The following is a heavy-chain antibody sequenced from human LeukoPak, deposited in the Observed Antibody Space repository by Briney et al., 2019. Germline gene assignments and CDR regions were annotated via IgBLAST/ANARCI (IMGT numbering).Heavy chain of an antibody. CDR1: GYALTELS. CDR3: ATKVTAILASRRYYFDY. Sequence: ASVKVSCMVSGYALTELSMHWVRRAPGKGLEWMGGFDPEDGETIYAQKFQGRVTMTEDTSTDTAYMELSSLRSEDTAVYYCATKVTAILASRRYYFDYWGQGSLVTVSS. D-gene: IGHD2-21*02. CDR2: FDPEDGET. J-gene: IGHJ4*02. V-gene: IGHV1-24*01.